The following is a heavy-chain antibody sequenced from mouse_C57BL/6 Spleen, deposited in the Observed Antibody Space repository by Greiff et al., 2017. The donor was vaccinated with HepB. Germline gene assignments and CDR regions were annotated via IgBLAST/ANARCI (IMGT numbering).Heavy chain of an antibody. J-gene: IGHJ4*01. CDR2: FTIASDAT. Sequence: LQQSGAELVRPVSSVKLSCKDSYFAFMASAMHWVHQRPGHGLEWIGSFTIASDATAYSENFKGKATLPANTYSSTAYMELSSLTSEDSAVYYCARSGGSSSYAMDYWGQGTSVTVSS. CDR1: YFAFMASA. V-gene: IGHV1-49*01. D-gene: IGHD1-1*01. CDR3: ARSGGSSSYAMDY.